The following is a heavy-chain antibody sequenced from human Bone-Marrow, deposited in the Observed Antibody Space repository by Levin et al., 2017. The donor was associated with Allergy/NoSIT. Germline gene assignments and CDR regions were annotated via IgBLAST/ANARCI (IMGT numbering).Heavy chain of an antibody. CDR1: GYTFNDYY. D-gene: IGHD3-9*01. CDR2: INPNTGGT. Sequence: ASVKVSCKASGYTFNDYYIHWVRQAPGQGLEWMGRINPNTGGTQFAQNFQGRVSMTSVTSVNTIYMDLRGLKSDDTAVYYCAKDQAKSGNFYYYGLDVWGQGTAVTVS. V-gene: IGHV1-2*06. CDR3: AKDQAKSGNFYYYGLDV. J-gene: IGHJ6*02.